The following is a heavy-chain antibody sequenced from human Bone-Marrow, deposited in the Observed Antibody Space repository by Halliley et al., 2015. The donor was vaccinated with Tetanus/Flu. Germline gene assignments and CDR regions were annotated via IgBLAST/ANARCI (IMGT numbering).Heavy chain of an antibody. CDR2: INWDGETT. Sequence: SLRLSCVASGFTFDDYAMHWVRQVPGKSLEWVSLINWDGETTYYADPVKGRFTISRDNKKNSLYLQMNSLRPADTAFYYCAKGISIAPAGVDYWGQGTQVPVSS. CDR1: GFTFDDYA. CDR3: AKGISIAPAGVDY. V-gene: IGHV3-43D*04. D-gene: IGHD6-13*01. J-gene: IGHJ4*02.